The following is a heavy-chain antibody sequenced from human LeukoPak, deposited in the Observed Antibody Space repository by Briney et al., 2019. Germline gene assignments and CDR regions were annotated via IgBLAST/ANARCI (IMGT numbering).Heavy chain of an antibody. J-gene: IGHJ4*02. CDR1: GYTLTELS. Sequence: AASVKVSCKVSGYTLTELSMHWVRQAPGKGLEWMGGFDPEDGETIYAQKFQGRVTMTEDTSTDTAYMELSSLRSEDTAVYYCATIYCSSTSCYDYPSYFDYWGQGTLVTVPS. CDR3: ATIYCSSTSCYDYPSYFDY. CDR2: FDPEDGET. D-gene: IGHD2-2*01. V-gene: IGHV1-24*01.